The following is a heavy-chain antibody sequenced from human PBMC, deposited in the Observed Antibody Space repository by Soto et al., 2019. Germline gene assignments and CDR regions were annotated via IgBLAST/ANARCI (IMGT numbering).Heavy chain of an antibody. Sequence: ASVKVSCKASGYTFTSYDINWVRQATGQGLEWMGWMNPNSGNTGYAQKFQGRVTMTRNTSISTAYMELSSLRSEDTAVYYCARGRIVVVPELYYMDVWGKGTTVTVSS. CDR3: ARGRIVVVPELYYMDV. CDR1: GYTFTSYD. D-gene: IGHD2-2*01. V-gene: IGHV1-8*01. CDR2: MNPNSGNT. J-gene: IGHJ6*03.